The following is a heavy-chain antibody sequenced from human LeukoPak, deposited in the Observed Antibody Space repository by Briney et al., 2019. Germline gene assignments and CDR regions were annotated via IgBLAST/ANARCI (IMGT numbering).Heavy chain of an antibody. CDR2: INPNSGGT. V-gene: IGHV1-2*02. CDR1: GYTFSGNY. Sequence: ASVKVSCKAPGYTFSGNYIQWVRQAPGQGLEWMGWINPNSGGTNYAQNFQGRVTVTRDTSISTVYMELSRLTSDDTAVYYCARDHCASTGCYEDYYYGLDVWGQGTTVTVSS. J-gene: IGHJ6*02. CDR3: ARDHCASTGCYEDYYYGLDV. D-gene: IGHD2-2*01.